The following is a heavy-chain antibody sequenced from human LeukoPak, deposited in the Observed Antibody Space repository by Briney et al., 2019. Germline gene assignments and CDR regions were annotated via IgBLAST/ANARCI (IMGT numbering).Heavy chain of an antibody. J-gene: IGHJ3*02. Sequence: TSETLSPTCAVSGGSISSSNWWSWVRQPPGKGLEWIGEIYHSGSTNYNPSLKSRVTISVDKSKNQFSLKLSSVTAADTAVYYCARDPYDTTFHDAFDIWGQGTMVTVSS. V-gene: IGHV4-4*02. CDR1: GGSISSSNW. D-gene: IGHD3-9*01. CDR2: IYHSGST. CDR3: ARDPYDTTFHDAFDI.